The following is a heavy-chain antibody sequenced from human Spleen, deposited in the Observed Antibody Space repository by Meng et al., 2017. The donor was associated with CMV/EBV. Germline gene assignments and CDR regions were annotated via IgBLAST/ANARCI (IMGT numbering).Heavy chain of an antibody. CDR3: TTDRGGAHY. Sequence: GAASGFPFSNAWMNWVRQAPGKGLEWVGRIRSKSDGGTTDDAAPVKGRFVISRDDSKNTLYLQMNSLRIEDTAVYYCTTDRGGAHYWGQGALVTVSS. CDR1: GFPFSNAW. J-gene: IGHJ4*02. V-gene: IGHV3-15*07. D-gene: IGHD3-16*01. CDR2: IRSKSDGGTT.